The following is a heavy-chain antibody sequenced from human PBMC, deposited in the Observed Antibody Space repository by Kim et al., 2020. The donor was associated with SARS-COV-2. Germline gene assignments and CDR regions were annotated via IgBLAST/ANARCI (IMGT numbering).Heavy chain of an antibody. J-gene: IGHJ3*02. V-gene: IGHV3-21*01. D-gene: IGHD3-9*01. CDR2: ISSSSSYI. Sequence: GGSLRLSCAASGFTFSSYSMNWVRQAPGKGLEWVSSISSSSSYIYYADSVKGRFTISRDNAKNSLYLQMNSLRAEDTAVYYCARDRLNYDILTGYYSDYAFDIWGQGTMVTVSS. CDR3: ARDRLNYDILTGYYSDYAFDI. CDR1: GFTFSSYS.